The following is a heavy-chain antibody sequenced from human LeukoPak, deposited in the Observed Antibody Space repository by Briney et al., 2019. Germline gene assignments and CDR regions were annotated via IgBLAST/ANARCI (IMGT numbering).Heavy chain of an antibody. CDR3: ARVIGYYGSGSYFRLDY. Sequence: SETLSLTCTVSGGSISTSSYYWGWIRQPPGKGLEWIGSIYYSGSTYYNASLKSRVTMSVDTSKNQFSLKLSSVTAADTAVYYCARVIGYYGSGSYFRLDYWGQGNLVTVSS. D-gene: IGHD3-10*01. CDR1: GGSISTSSYY. V-gene: IGHV4-39*07. J-gene: IGHJ4*02. CDR2: IYYSGST.